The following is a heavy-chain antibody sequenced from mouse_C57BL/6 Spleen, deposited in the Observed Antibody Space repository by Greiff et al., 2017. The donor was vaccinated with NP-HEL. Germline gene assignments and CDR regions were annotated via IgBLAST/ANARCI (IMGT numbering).Heavy chain of an antibody. V-gene: IGHV1-18*01. Sequence: EVQLQQSGPELVKPGASVKIPCKASGYTFTDYNMDWVKQSHGKSLEWIGDINPNNGGTIYNQKFKGKATLTVDKSSSTAYMELRSLTSEDTAVYYCARYGNYPHYYAMDCWGQGTSVTVSS. J-gene: IGHJ4*01. CDR3: ARYGNYPHYYAMDC. CDR2: INPNNGGT. CDR1: GYTFTDYN. D-gene: IGHD2-1*01.